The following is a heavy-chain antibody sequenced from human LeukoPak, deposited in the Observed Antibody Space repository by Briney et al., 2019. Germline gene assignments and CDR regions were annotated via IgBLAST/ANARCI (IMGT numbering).Heavy chain of an antibody. Sequence: ASVKVSCKASGYTFTGYYMHGVRQAPGQGLEWMVWINPNSGGTNYAQKFQGRVTMTRDTSISTAYMELSRLRSDDTAVYYCARVKGYSYGYFPFDYWGQGTLVTVSS. V-gene: IGHV1-2*02. J-gene: IGHJ4*02. CDR3: ARVKGYSYGYFPFDY. CDR1: GYTFTGYY. CDR2: INPNSGGT. D-gene: IGHD5-18*01.